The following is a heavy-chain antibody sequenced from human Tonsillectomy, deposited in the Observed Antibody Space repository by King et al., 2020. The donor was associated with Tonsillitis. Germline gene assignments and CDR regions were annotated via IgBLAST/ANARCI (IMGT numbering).Heavy chain of an antibody. J-gene: IGHJ4*02. D-gene: IGHD1-26*01. CDR3: ARYDVGDYMGGGGDY. CDR1: GGSISPYY. Sequence: VQLQESGPGLVKPSETLSLTCTVSGGSISPYYWSWIRQPPGKGLEWIGYIYYIGSTNYNPSLKSRVTISIDTSKNQFSLKLSSVSAADTAVYYCARYDVGDYMGGGGDYGGQGTLVTVSS. V-gene: IGHV4-59*01. CDR2: IYYIGST.